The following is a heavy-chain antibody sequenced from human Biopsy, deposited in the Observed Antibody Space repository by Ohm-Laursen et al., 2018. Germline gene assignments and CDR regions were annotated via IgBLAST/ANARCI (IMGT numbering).Heavy chain of an antibody. CDR3: ARTPRDSFWSGSYKRGLWFDP. D-gene: IGHD3-3*01. CDR2: VYNGGIT. V-gene: IGHV4-59*01. J-gene: IGHJ5*02. Sequence: TLSLTCSVSGGSIISYYWTWIRQPPGKGLEWIGHVYNGGITNYNLSLKSRVTISKDTSKNQFSLQVNSVTAADMAVYYCARTPRDSFWSGSYKRGLWFDPWGQGTLIIVSS. CDR1: GGSIISYY.